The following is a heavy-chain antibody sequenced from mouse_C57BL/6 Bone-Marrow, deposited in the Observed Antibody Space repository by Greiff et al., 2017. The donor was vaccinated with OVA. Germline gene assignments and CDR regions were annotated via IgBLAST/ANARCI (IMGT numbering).Heavy chain of an antibody. J-gene: IGHJ3*01. CDR1: GYTFTDYY. D-gene: IGHD2-4*01. CDR2: IYPGSGNT. Sequence: QVQLQQSGAELVRPGASVKLSCKASGYTFTDYYINWVKQRPGQGLEWIARIYPGSGNTYYNEKFKGKATLTAEKSSSTAYMQLSSLTSEDSAVYFCARGGRLRRGFAYGGQGTLVTVSA. V-gene: IGHV1-76*01. CDR3: ARGGRLRRGFAY.